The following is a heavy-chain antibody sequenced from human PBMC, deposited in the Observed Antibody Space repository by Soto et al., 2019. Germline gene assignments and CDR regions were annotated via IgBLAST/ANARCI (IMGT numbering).Heavy chain of an antibody. Sequence: ASVKVSCKASGYTFTSYGINWVRQAPGQGLEWMGWISAYNGNTNYAQKLQGRVTTTTDTSTSTAYMELRSLRSDDTAVYYCARVHLIAAAGYNWFDPWGQGTLVTVSS. CDR3: ARVHLIAAAGYNWFDP. J-gene: IGHJ5*02. CDR1: GYTFTSYG. V-gene: IGHV1-18*01. D-gene: IGHD6-13*01. CDR2: ISAYNGNT.